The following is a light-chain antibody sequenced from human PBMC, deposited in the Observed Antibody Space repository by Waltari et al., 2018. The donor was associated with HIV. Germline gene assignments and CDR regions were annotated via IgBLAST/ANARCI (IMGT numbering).Light chain of an antibody. CDR2: DAS. V-gene: IGKV1-33*01. CDR1: QDISSY. J-gene: IGKJ4*01. Sequence: DIQMTQSPSSLSASVGDRVTITCQASQDISSYLNWYQQKPGKAPQLLIYDASDLKTGVPSRFSGSGSGTDFTFTISSLQPEDFAVYYCQQYGSSLLTFGGGTKVEIK. CDR3: QQYGSSLLT.